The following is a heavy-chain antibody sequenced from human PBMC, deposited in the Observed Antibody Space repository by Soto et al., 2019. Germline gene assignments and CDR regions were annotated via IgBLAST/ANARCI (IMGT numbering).Heavy chain of an antibody. CDR1: GGSISSGGYY. J-gene: IGHJ4*02. Sequence: SETLSLTCTVSGGSISSGGYYWSWIRQHPGKGLEWIGYIYYSGSTYYNPSLKSRVTISVDTSKNQFSLKLSSVTAADTAVYYCARVMSYDFWSGRYFDYWGQGTLVTVSS. D-gene: IGHD3-3*01. CDR3: ARVMSYDFWSGRYFDY. V-gene: IGHV4-31*03. CDR2: IYYSGST.